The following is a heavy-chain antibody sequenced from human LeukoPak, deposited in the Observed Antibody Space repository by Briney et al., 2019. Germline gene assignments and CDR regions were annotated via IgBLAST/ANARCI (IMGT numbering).Heavy chain of an antibody. D-gene: IGHD4-17*01. V-gene: IGHV1-18*01. CDR1: GYTFTSYG. CDR3: ARGGRGNFLRGGNWFDP. CDR2: ISAYNGNT. Sequence: GASVKVSCKASGYTFTSYGISWVRQAPGQGLEWMGWISAYNGNTNYAQKLQGRVTMTTDTSTSIAYMELRSLRSDDTAVYYCARGGRGNFLRGGNWFDPWGQGTLVTVSP. J-gene: IGHJ5*02.